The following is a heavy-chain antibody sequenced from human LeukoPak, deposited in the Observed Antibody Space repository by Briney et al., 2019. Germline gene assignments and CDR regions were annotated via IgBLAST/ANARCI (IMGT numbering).Heavy chain of an antibody. J-gene: IGHJ4*02. CDR1: GFTFSSYT. CDR3: VKGGGLRHLYYFDY. D-gene: IGHD4-17*01. Sequence: PGGSLRLSCSASGFTFSSYTMHWVRQAPGKGLEYVSGISSNGGSTYYADSVKGRFTVSRDNSKNTLYLQMSSLRAEDTAVYYCVKGGGLRHLYYFDYWGQGTLVTVSS. CDR2: ISSNGGST. V-gene: IGHV3-64D*06.